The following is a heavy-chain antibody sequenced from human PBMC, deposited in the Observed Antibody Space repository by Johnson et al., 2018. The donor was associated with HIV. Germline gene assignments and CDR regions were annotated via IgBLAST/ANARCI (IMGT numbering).Heavy chain of an antibody. D-gene: IGHD3-16*01. CDR3: ARDVKVCAFDS. Sequence: QVQLVESGGGVVQPGGSLRLSCAASGFTFSSYGMHWVRQAPGKGLEWVAFIRYDGSNKYYADSVKGRFTISRDNSKNTLYLQMNSLRAEDTAVYYCARDVKVCAFDSWGQGTMVTVSS. J-gene: IGHJ3*02. CDR1: GFTFSSYG. V-gene: IGHV3-30*02. CDR2: IRYDGSNK.